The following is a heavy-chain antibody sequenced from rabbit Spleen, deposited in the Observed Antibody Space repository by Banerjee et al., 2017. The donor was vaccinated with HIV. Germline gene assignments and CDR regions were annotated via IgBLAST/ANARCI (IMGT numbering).Heavy chain of an antibody. CDR1: GVSFSDKDV. Sequence: EQLEESGGGLVKPEGSLTLTCKASGVSFSDKDVMCWVRQAPGKGLEWIACIYAGSSGNTYYATWAKGRFTISKTSSTTVTLQMISLTAADMATYFCARDLASVVGWNFNLWGQGTLVTVS. V-gene: IGHV1S45*01. CDR2: IYAGSSGNT. CDR3: ARDLASVVGWNFNL. D-gene: IGHD3-1*01. J-gene: IGHJ4*01.